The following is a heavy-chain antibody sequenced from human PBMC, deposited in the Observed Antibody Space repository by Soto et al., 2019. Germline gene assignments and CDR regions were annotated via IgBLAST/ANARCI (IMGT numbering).Heavy chain of an antibody. J-gene: IGHJ4*02. CDR2: ISGSGGST. Sequence: GGSLRLSCAASGFTFSSYAMSWVRQAPGKGLEWVSAISGSGGSTYYADSVKGRFTISRDNSKNTLYLQMNSLRAEDTAVYYCAKDPNAEGVDQLWTIDYWGQGTLVTVSS. CDR3: AKDPNAEGVDQLWTIDY. D-gene: IGHD2-2*01. V-gene: IGHV3-23*01. CDR1: GFTFSSYA.